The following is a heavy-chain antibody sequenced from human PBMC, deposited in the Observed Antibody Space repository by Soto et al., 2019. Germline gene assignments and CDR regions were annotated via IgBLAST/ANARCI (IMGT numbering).Heavy chain of an antibody. V-gene: IGHV4-39*01. CDR3: ASQLPILYCSSTNCYSGVRYFDY. D-gene: IGHD2-2*02. J-gene: IGHJ4*02. CDR2: IYYSGNT. CDR1: GGSISSSTYY. Sequence: PSETLSLTCSVSGGSISSSTYYWAWIRQPPGKGLEWIGSIYYSGNTYYNPSLKSRVNMYVDTSNSQFSLRLSSVTAADTAVYYCASQLPILYCSSTNCYSGVRYFDYWGQGALVTVSS.